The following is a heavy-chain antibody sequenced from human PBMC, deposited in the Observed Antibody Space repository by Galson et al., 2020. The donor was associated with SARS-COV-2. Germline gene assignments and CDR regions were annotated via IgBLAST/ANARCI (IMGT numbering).Heavy chain of an antibody. CDR1: GYRFTNNW. V-gene: IGHV5-51*01. D-gene: IGHD3-3*01. CDR2: IHPRDPDT. Sequence: KLGESLKISCKGPGYRFTNNWIGWVRQMPGQGLESMGIIHPRDPDTRYSPSFEGQVTNSADKRLTTTFLQWSSLKASDTAIYYCARVRYDFWSGCVFDAFDIWGQGTMVTVP. CDR3: ARVRYDFWSGCVFDAFDI. J-gene: IGHJ3*02.